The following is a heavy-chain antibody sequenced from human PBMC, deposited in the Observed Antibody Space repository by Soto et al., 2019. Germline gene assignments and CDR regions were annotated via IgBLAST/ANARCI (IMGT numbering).Heavy chain of an antibody. V-gene: IGHV3-33*01. D-gene: IGHD3-10*01. CDR3: ARDKLAYFYGSESQGY. CDR1: VITFSSYG. Sequence: PEGSLRLSCAASVITFSSYGMHWVRQAPGKGLEWVAVIYYDGSNKYYADSVKGRFTISRDNSKNTLYLQMNSLRAEDTAVYYCARDKLAYFYGSESQGYWGHRTLV. J-gene: IGHJ4*01. CDR2: IYYDGSNK.